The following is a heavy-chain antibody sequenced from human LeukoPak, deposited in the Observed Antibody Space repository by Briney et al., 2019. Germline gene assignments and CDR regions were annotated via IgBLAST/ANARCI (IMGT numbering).Heavy chain of an antibody. CDR2: MYHSGST. D-gene: IGHD7-27*01. CDR1: GGSFSRYY. Sequence: SETLSLTCAVYGGSFSRYYWTWIRQPPGKGLEWIGTMYHSGSTNYNPSLKSRVTISVDTSKNQFSLKLSSVTAADTAVYFCARGFRGDNFDYWGQGTLVTVSS. CDR3: ARGFRGDNFDY. J-gene: IGHJ4*02. V-gene: IGHV4-34*01.